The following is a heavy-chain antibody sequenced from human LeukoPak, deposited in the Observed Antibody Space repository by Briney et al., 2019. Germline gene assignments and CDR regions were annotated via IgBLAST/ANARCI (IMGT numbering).Heavy chain of an antibody. Sequence: PGGSLRLSCAASRFTFTNYSMNWVRQAPGKGLEWVSSISSLSNYIYYADSVKGRFTISRDNAKNSLYLQMNSLRAEDTALYYCARGGENSGFDYWGQGTLVVVSS. J-gene: IGHJ4*02. D-gene: IGHD6-19*01. CDR3: ARGGENSGFDY. CDR1: RFTFTNYS. CDR2: ISSLSNYI. V-gene: IGHV3-21*01.